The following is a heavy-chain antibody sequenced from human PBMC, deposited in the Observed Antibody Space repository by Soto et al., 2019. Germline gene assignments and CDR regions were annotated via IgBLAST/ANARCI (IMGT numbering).Heavy chain of an antibody. J-gene: IGHJ4*02. CDR2: ISSSSSTI. CDR1: GFTFSNYT. CDR3: AREGGVYGGHLDY. V-gene: IGHV3-48*02. Sequence: EVQLVESGGGLVQPGGSLRLSCAASGFTFSNYTMNWVRQAPGKGLEWVSYISSSSSTIYYADSVKGQFTISRDNAKNSLSLRMNSLRDEDTAVYYGAREGGVYGGHLDYWGQGTLVTVSS. D-gene: IGHD4-17*01.